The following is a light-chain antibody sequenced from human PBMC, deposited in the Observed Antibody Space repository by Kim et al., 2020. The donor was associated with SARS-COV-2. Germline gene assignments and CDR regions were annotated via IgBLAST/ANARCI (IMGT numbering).Light chain of an antibody. Sequence: SYELTQPPSVSVAPGKTATITCGGNNIGSKSVQWYQQKPGQAPVLVIYDDRDRPSGIPERFSGSNSGNTATLTISRVEAGDEADYFCQVWDTPSDHYVFATGTKGTVL. CDR2: DDR. CDR3: QVWDTPSDHYV. V-gene: IGLV3-21*04. J-gene: IGLJ1*01. CDR1: NIGSKS.